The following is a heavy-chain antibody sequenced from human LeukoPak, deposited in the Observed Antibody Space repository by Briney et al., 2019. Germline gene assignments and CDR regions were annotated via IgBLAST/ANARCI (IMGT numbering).Heavy chain of an antibody. D-gene: IGHD3-10*02. Sequence: PGGSLRLSCAASGFTFSNYNMNWVRQAPGKGLEWVSSITTTSSYIYYADSVKGRFTISRDNAKNSLYLQMNSQRAEDTAVYYCAELGITMIGGVWGKGTTVTISS. J-gene: IGHJ6*04. CDR2: ITTTSSYI. CDR1: GFTFSNYN. CDR3: AELGITMIGGV. V-gene: IGHV3-21*01.